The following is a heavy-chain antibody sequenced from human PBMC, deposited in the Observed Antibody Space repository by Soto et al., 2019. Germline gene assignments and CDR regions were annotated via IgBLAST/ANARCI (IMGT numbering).Heavy chain of an antibody. CDR2: IKSKTDGGTT. CDR3: TTALLGNYYDSSGYYYFDY. CDR1: GFTFSNAW. D-gene: IGHD3-22*01. J-gene: IGHJ4*02. V-gene: IGHV3-15*01. Sequence: GGSLRLSCAASGFTFSNAWMSWVRQAPGKGLEWVGRIKSKTDGGTTDYAAPVKGRFTISRDDSKNTLYLQMNSLKTEDTAVYYCTTALLGNYYDSSGYYYFDYWGQGTLVTVSS.